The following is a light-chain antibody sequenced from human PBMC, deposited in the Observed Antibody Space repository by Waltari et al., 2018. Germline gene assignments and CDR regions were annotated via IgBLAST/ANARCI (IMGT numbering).Light chain of an antibody. CDR3: CSYAGSNSWV. J-gene: IGLJ3*02. CDR1: SPNIWSYHL. CDR2: EAY. V-gene: IGLV2-23*01. Sequence: QSALIPPASVSGSPGQSITISSTGYSPNIWSYHLVSWYQQYPGKAPKVMIYEAYKRPSGVSNRFSGSKSGNTASLTISGLQAEDETDYYCCSYAGSNSWVFGGGTKVTVL.